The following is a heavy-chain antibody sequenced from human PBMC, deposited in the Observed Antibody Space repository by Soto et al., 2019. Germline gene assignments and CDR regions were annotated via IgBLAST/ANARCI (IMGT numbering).Heavy chain of an antibody. CDR2: ISAYNGNT. CDR1: GYTFTSYG. D-gene: IGHD3-22*01. Sequence: QVQLVQSGAEVKKPGASVKVSCKASGYTFTSYGISWVRQAPGQGLEWMGWISAYNGNTNYAQKLQGRVTMTTDTTTSTAYMELRSLSSDDTAVYYCGLLATDYYYYGMDVWGQGTTVTVSS. CDR3: GLLATDYYYYGMDV. J-gene: IGHJ6*02. V-gene: IGHV1-18*01.